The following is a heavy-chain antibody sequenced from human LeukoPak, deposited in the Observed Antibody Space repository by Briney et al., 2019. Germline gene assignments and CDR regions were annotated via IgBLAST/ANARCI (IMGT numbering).Heavy chain of an antibody. V-gene: IGHV4-39*01. CDR3: ARFNRYCGGDCYSFDY. J-gene: IGHJ4*02. Sequence: SETLSLTCTVSGGSISSSSYYWGWIRQPPGKGLEWIGRIYYSGSTYYHPSLKSRVTISVDTSKNQFSLKLSSVTAADTAVYYCARFNRYCGGDCYSFDYWGQGTLVTVSS. CDR1: GGSISSSSYY. CDR2: IYYSGST. D-gene: IGHD2-21*01.